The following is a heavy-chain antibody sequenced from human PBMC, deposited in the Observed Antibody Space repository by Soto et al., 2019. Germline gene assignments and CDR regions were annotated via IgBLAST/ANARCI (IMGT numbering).Heavy chain of an antibody. Sequence: GSLRLSCAASTFTFSNYAMSWVRQAPGKGLEWVSDISASGGSTYYADSVKGRFTISRDNSKNTLFLQMNSLRAEDTAVYCCGFLTGYYDYWGQGTLVTVSS. CDR1: TFTFSNYA. J-gene: IGHJ4*02. D-gene: IGHD3-9*01. V-gene: IGHV3-23*01. CDR3: GFLTGYYDY. CDR2: ISASGGST.